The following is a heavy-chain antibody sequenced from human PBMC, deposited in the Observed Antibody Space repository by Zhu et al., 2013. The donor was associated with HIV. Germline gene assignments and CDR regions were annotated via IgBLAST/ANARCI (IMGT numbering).Heavy chain of an antibody. Sequence: QSGTEMKRPGASVKVSCKPSGYKFTAYYMHWMRQAPGQGLEWMGWINPYNGATRYSEKFQGRITMTRDRSIATSYLEVSSLTSDDTAVYYCARDGGNNQTWLHYDYWGQGTLVTVSS. J-gene: IGHJ4*02. CDR2: INPYNGAT. CDR1: GYKFTAYY. CDR3: ARDGGNNQTWLHYDY. D-gene: IGHD5-12*01. V-gene: IGHV1-2*02.